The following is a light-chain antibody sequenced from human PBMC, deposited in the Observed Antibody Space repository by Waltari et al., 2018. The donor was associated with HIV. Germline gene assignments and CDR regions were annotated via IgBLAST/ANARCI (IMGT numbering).Light chain of an antibody. CDR2: DAR. V-gene: IGLV3-21*02. J-gene: IGLJ2*01. CDR1: NLGGKS. CDR3: NVWDIHRDHVL. Sequence: SYVLTQPPSVSVAPGQTSRITCARDNLGGKSLHWPQHKPGQAHVRVFYDARARPPGIPERFYGSNSGNTATLTSSRVEAGDEADYYCNVWDIHRDHVLFGGGTRLTVL.